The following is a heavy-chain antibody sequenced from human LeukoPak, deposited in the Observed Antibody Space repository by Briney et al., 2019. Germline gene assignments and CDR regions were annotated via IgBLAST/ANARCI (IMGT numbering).Heavy chain of an antibody. Sequence: SETLSLTCAVYGGSFSGYYWSWIRQPPGKGREWIGEINHSGSTNYNPSLKSPVTISVDTSKNQFSLKLSSVTAADTAVYYCARGFSVTSYFDYWGQGTLVTVSS. CDR1: GGSFSGYY. D-gene: IGHD5-18*01. CDR2: INHSGST. V-gene: IGHV4-34*01. J-gene: IGHJ4*02. CDR3: ARGFSVTSYFDY.